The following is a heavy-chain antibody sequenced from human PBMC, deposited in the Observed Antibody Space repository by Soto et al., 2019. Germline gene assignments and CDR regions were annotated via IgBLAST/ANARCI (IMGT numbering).Heavy chain of an antibody. Sequence: ASVKVSCKASGGTFSSYTISWVRQAPGQGLEWMGRIIPILGIANYAQKFQGRVTITADKSTSTAYMELSSLRSEDTAVYYCAVLYDPYYYMDVWGKGTTVTVSS. CDR2: IIPILGIA. CDR1: GGTFSSYT. J-gene: IGHJ6*03. V-gene: IGHV1-69*02. D-gene: IGHD3-3*01. CDR3: AVLYDPYYYMDV.